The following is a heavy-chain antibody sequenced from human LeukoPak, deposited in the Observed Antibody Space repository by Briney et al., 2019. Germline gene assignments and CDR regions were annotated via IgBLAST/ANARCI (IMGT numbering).Heavy chain of an antibody. D-gene: IGHD6-6*01. CDR1: GYSISSGYY. V-gene: IGHV4-38-2*02. CDR3: ARVTSSSSTYYFDY. Sequence: SETLSLTCTVSGYSISSGYYWGWIRQPPGKGLEWIGSIYHSGSTYYNPSLKSRVTISVDTSKNQFSLKLSSVIAADTAVYYCARVTSSSSTYYFDYWGQGTLVTVSS. J-gene: IGHJ4*02. CDR2: IYHSGST.